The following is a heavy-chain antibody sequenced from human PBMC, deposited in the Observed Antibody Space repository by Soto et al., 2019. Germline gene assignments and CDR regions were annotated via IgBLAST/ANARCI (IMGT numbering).Heavy chain of an antibody. CDR3: ARVWGSPTYHYYGMDV. V-gene: IGHV1-3*04. CDR1: GYTFTSYT. Sequence: ASMNVSSTASGYTFTSYTMHWARQAPGQRLEWMGWINTGNGNTKYSQRFQGRGSMTRDTSASTAYMELSSLRSEDTAVYYCARVWGSPTYHYYGMDVWGQGTTVTVSS. J-gene: IGHJ6*02. CDR2: INTGNGNT. D-gene: IGHD7-27*01.